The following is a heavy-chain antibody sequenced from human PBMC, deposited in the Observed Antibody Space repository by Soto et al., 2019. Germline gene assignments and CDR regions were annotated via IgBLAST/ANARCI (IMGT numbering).Heavy chain of an antibody. D-gene: IGHD3-22*01. CDR3: ARPHYYDSSGLKYYFDY. V-gene: IGHV5-51*01. CDR1: GYIFTSYW. CDR2: IYPGDSDT. Sequence: GESLKISCNGSGYIFTSYWIGWVRQMPGKGLEWMGIIYPGDSDTRYSPSFQGQVTISADKSISTAYLQWSSLKASDTAMYYCARPHYYDSSGLKYYFDYWGQGTLVTVSS. J-gene: IGHJ4*02.